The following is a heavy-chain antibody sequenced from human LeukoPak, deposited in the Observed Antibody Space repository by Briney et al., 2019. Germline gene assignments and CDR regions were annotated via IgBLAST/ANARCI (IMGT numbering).Heavy chain of an antibody. Sequence: GESLKISCKGSGYSFTSYWIGWVRQMPGKGLEWMGIIYPGDSDTRYSPSLQGQVTISAEKSISTAYLQWSSLKASETAMYYCARVGSQAAAGTYYYGMDVWGQGTTVTVSS. CDR1: GYSFTSYW. CDR2: IYPGDSDT. V-gene: IGHV5-51*01. J-gene: IGHJ6*02. D-gene: IGHD6-13*01. CDR3: ARVGSQAAAGTYYYGMDV.